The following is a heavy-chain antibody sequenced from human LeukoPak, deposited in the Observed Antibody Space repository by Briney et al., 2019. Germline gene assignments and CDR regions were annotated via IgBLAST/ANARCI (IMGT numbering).Heavy chain of an antibody. V-gene: IGHV4-61*01. J-gene: IGHJ5*02. Sequence: SETLSLTCTVSGASVGSGTYFWSWIRQPPGKGLEWIGYVFFSGSTNYNPSLKSRVTISLDTSKNQFSLKLNSVTAADTAVYYCARDSSGSGSYYRWFDPWGQGTLVTVSS. D-gene: IGHD3-10*01. CDR1: GASVGSGTYF. CDR2: VFFSGST. CDR3: ARDSSGSGSYYRWFDP.